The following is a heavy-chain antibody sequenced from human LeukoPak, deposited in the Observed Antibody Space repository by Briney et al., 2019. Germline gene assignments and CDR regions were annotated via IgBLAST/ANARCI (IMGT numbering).Heavy chain of an antibody. CDR3: ASLHVRLLTLED. CDR1: GGPTSLYY. CDR2: IYYTGHS. J-gene: IGHJ6*02. V-gene: IGHV4-59*01. Sequence: SETLSLTCSFSGGPTSLYYWSWIRQPPGKGLEWIGYIYYTGHSNYNSTLKSRVTMSVDTSKKQFSLNLSAVTAADTAVYYCASLHVRLLTLEDWGPGTTVTVSS. D-gene: IGHD6-6*01.